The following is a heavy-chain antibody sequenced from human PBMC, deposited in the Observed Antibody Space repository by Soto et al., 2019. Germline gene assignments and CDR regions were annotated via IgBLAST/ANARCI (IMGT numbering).Heavy chain of an antibody. CDR1: GFTFSDHY. D-gene: IGHD2-2*01. CDR2: TKNKANSYTT. CDR3: FSVVVAPAVNYFDF. J-gene: IGHJ4*02. Sequence: EVQLVESGGGLVQPGGSLRLSCAASGFTFSDHYMEWVRQAPGKGLEWVGRTKNKANSYTTQYAASVKGRFTISRDESKNSLYQQMNSLTTEDTAVYYCFSVVVAPAVNYFDFWGQGTLVTVSS. V-gene: IGHV3-72*01.